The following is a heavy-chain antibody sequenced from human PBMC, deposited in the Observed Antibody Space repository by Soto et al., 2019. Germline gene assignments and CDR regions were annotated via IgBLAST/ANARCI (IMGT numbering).Heavy chain of an antibody. CDR2: IYYSGST. V-gene: IGHV4-31*03. D-gene: IGHD6-13*01. J-gene: IGHJ6*02. CDR1: GGSISSGCYY. CDR3: ARDLQYSRLFYGMDV. Sequence: QVQLQESGPGLVKPSQTLSLTCTVSGGSISSGCYYWSWIRQHPGKGLEWIGYIYYSGSTYYNPSLKRRVTISVDTSKNQFSLKLSSVTAADTAVYYCARDLQYSRLFYGMDVWGQGTTVTVSS.